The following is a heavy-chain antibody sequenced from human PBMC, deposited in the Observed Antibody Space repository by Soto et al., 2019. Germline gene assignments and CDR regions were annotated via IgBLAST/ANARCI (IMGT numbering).Heavy chain of an antibody. V-gene: IGHV4-31*03. CDR2: IYYSGST. D-gene: IGHD5-18*01. Sequence: SETLSLTCTVSGGSISSGGYYWSWIRQHPGKGLEWIGYIYYSGSTYYNPFLKGRVTISVDTSKNQFSPKLSSVTAADTAVYYCVSFLNLDTAMALDYYGMDVWGQGTTVTVSS. J-gene: IGHJ6*02. CDR3: VSFLNLDTAMALDYYGMDV. CDR1: GGSISSGGYY.